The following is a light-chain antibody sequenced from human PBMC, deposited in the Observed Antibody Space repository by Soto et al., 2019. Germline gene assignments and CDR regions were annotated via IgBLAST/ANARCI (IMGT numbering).Light chain of an antibody. J-gene: IGKJ1*01. V-gene: IGKV3-15*01. CDR2: GAS. Sequence: EIVMTQSPATLSVSPGERATLSCRASQSVSSNLAWYQQNPGQAPRLLIYGASARATDIPARFSGSGSGTEFPLTISSLQSEDFAVYFCQQYNNWPQTFGPGPK. CDR1: QSVSSN. CDR3: QQYNNWPQT.